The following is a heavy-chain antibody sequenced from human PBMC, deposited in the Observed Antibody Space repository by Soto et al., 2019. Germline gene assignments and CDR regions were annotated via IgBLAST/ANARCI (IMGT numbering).Heavy chain of an antibody. D-gene: IGHD6-13*01. CDR2: IYPGDSDT. Sequence: GESLKISCNGSGYSFTSYCIGLVLQMPGKGLDWMGIIYPGDSDTRYSPSFQGQVTISADKSISTAYLQWGSLKASDTAMYYCARSTGYSSSWYGYYYYYGMDVWGQGTTVTVSS. J-gene: IGHJ6*02. V-gene: IGHV5-51*01. CDR1: GYSFTSYC. CDR3: ARSTGYSSSWYGYYYYYGMDV.